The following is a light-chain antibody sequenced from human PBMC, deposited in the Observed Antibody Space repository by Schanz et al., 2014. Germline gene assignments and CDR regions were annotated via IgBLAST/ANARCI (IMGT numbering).Light chain of an antibody. V-gene: IGLV2-14*01. CDR2: EGS. J-gene: IGLJ2*01. Sequence: QSALTQPPSASGSPGQSVTISCTGTSSDVGAYNYVSWYQQHPGKAPKLMIYEGSKRPSGVPYRFSGSKSGNTASLTISGLQAEDEAEYYCSAYTSSSTLVFGGGTKLTVL. CDR3: SAYTSSSTLV. CDR1: SSDVGAYNY.